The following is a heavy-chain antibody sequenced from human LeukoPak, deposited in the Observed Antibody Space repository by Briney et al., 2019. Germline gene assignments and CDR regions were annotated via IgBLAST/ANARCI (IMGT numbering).Heavy chain of an antibody. D-gene: IGHD3-3*01. CDR2: IYYSGST. CDR1: GGSFSGYY. V-gene: IGHV4-30-4*08. Sequence: PSETLSLTCAVYGGSFSGYYWSWIRQPPGKGLEWIGYIYYSGSTYYNPSLKSRVTISVDTSKNQFSLKLSSVTAADTAVYYCARSLGDFWSGSPNFDYWGQGTLVTVSS. CDR3: ARSLGDFWSGSPNFDY. J-gene: IGHJ4*02.